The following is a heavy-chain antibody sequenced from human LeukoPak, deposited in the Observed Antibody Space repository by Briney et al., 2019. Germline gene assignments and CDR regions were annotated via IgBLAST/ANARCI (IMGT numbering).Heavy chain of an antibody. D-gene: IGHD2-2*01. CDR2: INHSGST. CDR3: ARGRTPWNYFDY. CDR1: GGSFSGYY. V-gene: IGHV4-34*01. J-gene: IGHJ4*02. Sequence: SETLSLACAVYGGSFSGYYWSWIRQPPGKGLEWIGEINHSGSTNYNPSLKSRVTISVDTSKNQFSLKLSSVTAADTAVYYCARGRTPWNYFDYWGQGTLVTVSS.